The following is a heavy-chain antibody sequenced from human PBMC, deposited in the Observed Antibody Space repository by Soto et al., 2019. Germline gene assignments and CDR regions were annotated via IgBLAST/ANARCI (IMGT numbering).Heavy chain of an antibody. D-gene: IGHD3-22*01. J-gene: IGHJ4*02. V-gene: IGHV3-30*18. Sequence: GGSLRLSCAASGFTFSSYGMHWVRQAPGKGLEWVAVISYDGSNKYYADSVKGRFTISRDNSKNTLYLQMNSLRAEDTAVYYCAKDHRRIYDSSGYYYGAPDYWGQGTLVTVSS. CDR3: AKDHRRIYDSSGYYYGAPDY. CDR2: ISYDGSNK. CDR1: GFTFSSYG.